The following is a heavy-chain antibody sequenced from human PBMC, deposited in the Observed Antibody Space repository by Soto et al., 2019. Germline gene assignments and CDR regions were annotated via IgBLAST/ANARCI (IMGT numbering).Heavy chain of an antibody. V-gene: IGHV3-23*01. D-gene: IGHD3-3*01. CDR2: ISGSGGST. J-gene: IGHJ4*02. Sequence: GSLRLSCAASGFTFSSYAMSWVRQAPGKGLEWVSAISGSGGSTYYADSVKGRFTISRDNSKNTLYLQMNSLRAEDTAVYYCAKSGITIFGVVITRPYYFDYWGQGTLVTVSS. CDR1: GFTFSSYA. CDR3: AKSGITIFGVVITRPYYFDY.